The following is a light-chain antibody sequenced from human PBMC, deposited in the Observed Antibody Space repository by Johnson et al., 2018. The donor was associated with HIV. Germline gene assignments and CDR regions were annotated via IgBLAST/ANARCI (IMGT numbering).Light chain of an antibody. Sequence: QSVLTQPPSVSAAPGQKVTISCSGSSSNIGNNYVSWYQQLPGTAPKPLIYENNKRPSGIPDRFSGSKSGTPAALGITGLQTGDEADYYCGTWDSSLSAYVFGTGTKVTVL. CDR2: ENN. CDR1: SSNIGNNY. V-gene: IGLV1-51*02. J-gene: IGLJ1*01. CDR3: GTWDSSLSAYV.